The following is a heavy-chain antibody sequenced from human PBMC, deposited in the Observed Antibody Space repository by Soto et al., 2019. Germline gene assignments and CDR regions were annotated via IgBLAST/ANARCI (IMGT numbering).Heavy chain of an antibody. D-gene: IGHD3-10*01. Sequence: SETLSLTCTVSGGSISSGDYYWSWIRQPPGKGLEWIGYIYYSGSTYYNPSLKSRVTISVDTSKNQFSLKLSSVTAADTAVYYCARAQGSGFLVSWGQGTLVTVSS. J-gene: IGHJ4*02. CDR1: GGSISSGDYY. CDR2: IYYSGST. CDR3: ARAQGSGFLVS. V-gene: IGHV4-30-4*01.